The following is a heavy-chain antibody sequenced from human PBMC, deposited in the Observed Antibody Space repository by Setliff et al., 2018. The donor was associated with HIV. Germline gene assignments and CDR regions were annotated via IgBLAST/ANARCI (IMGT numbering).Heavy chain of an antibody. CDR3: ARTYYGGNY. CDR1: GFIFSNYW. CDR2: IRQDGSEK. Sequence: GGSLRLSCAASGFIFSNYWMSWVRQAPGKGLEWVANIRQDGSEKYYVDSVRGRFTISRDDAENSLYLRMNSLRAEDTAVYYCARTYYGGNYWGQGALVTVSS. D-gene: IGHD4-17*01. V-gene: IGHV3-7*03. J-gene: IGHJ4*02.